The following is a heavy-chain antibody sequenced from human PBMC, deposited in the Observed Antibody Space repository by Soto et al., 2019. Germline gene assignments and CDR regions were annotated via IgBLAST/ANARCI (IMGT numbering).Heavy chain of an antibody. V-gene: IGHV3-9*01. CDR2: ISWNSGSI. Sequence: EVQLVESGGGLVQPGRSLRLSCAASGFTFDDYAMHWVRQAPGKGLEWVSGISWNSGSIGYADSVKGRFTISRDNAQNSLYLQMNSLRAEDTALYYCAKDQLIYCSGGSCSSPFDYWGQGTLVTVSS. D-gene: IGHD2-15*01. J-gene: IGHJ4*02. CDR3: AKDQLIYCSGGSCSSPFDY. CDR1: GFTFDDYA.